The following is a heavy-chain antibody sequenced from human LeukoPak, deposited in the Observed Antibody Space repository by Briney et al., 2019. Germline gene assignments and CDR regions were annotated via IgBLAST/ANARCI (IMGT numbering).Heavy chain of an antibody. V-gene: IGHV4-39*01. CDR3: ARLQYDTCGVCSFAFDI. Sequence: PSETLSLTCTVSGCTISSIDLYCVRIGQAPGKERVSIEWIDYCGGTCYNASLKSRVTISGDTAKNQFSLKLNSVTAADTAVYYCARLQYDTCGVCSFAFDIWGQGTMVTVSS. J-gene: IGHJ3*02. CDR1: GCTISSIDLY. D-gene: IGHD2-8*02. CDR2: IDYCGGT.